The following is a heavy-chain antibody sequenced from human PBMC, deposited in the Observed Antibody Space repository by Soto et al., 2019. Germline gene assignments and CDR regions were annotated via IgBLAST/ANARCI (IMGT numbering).Heavy chain of an antibody. CDR1: GGSISSSSYY. J-gene: IGHJ4*02. CDR3: ARGSNGGVRFDY. CDR2: IYYSGST. D-gene: IGHD3-16*01. Sequence: SSETLSLTCTVSGGSISSSSYYWGWIRQHPGKGLEWIGSIYYSGSTYYNPSLKSRVTISVDTSKNPFSLKLSSVTAADTAVYYCARGSNGGVRFDYWGQGTLVTLSS. V-gene: IGHV4-39*07.